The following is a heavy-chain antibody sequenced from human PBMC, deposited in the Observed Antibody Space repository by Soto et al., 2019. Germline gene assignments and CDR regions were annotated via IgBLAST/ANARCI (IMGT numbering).Heavy chain of an antibody. CDR1: GYTFTSYY. V-gene: IGHV1-46*01. J-gene: IGHJ4*02. CDR3: AGVCYFAMIQDQGGWLDY. D-gene: IGHD3-22*01. CDR2: INPSGGST. Sequence: ASVKVSCKASGYTFTSYYMHWVRQAPGQGLEWMGIINPSGGSTSYAQKFQGRVTMTRDTSTSTVYMELSSLRSEDTAVYYCAGVCYFAMIQDQGGWLDYWGQGTLVTVSS.